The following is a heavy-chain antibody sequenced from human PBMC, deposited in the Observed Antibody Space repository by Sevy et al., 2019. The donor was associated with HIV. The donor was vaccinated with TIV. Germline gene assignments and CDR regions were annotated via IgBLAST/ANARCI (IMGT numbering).Heavy chain of an antibody. D-gene: IGHD7-27*01. CDR1: GFTFSTYA. CDR3: TRYALTSRTWFDP. CDR2: LGSGGVTT. J-gene: IGHJ5*02. V-gene: IGHV3-23*01. Sequence: GGSLRLSCAASGFTFSTYAMNWVRQAPGKGLEWVSTLGSGGVTTYYADSVRGRFTISRDISKNTLFLQMNSLRADDTAVYYCTRYALTSRTWFDPWGQVTLVTVSS.